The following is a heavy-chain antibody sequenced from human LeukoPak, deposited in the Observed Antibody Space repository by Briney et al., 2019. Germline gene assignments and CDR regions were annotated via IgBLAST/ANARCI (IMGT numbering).Heavy chain of an antibody. Sequence: ASVKVSCTASGYSFASYGISWVRQAPGQGLEWMGWISTSNGRTYYAQKFQDRVTMTTETSTSSAYMELTTLRYDDTAFYYCARDFYSGGDCFDPWGQGTLVTVSS. D-gene: IGHD2-21*01. CDR1: GYSFASYG. J-gene: IGHJ5*02. CDR2: ISTSNGRT. V-gene: IGHV1-18*01. CDR3: ARDFYSGGDCFDP.